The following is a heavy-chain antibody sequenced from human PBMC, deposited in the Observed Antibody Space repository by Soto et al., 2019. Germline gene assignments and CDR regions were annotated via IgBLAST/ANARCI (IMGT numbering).Heavy chain of an antibody. Sequence: EVQVVESGGGLVKPGGSLRLSCEVSGLPFAKVWMSWIRQAPGKGLEWVGRIKSQTDGGRIDYAAPVKGRFTTSRDDSKNTLHLQMNSLKTEDTAVYYCTTSVTGTPRAIDYWGQGNLVTVSS. J-gene: IGHJ4*02. V-gene: IGHV3-15*01. CDR2: IKSQTDGGRI. CDR1: GLPFAKVW. CDR3: TTSVTGTPRAIDY. D-gene: IGHD1-7*01.